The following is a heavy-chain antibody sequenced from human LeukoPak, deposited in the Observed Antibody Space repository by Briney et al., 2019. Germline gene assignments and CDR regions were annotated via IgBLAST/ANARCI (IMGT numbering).Heavy chain of an antibody. CDR3: ARGGTSWFDP. V-gene: IGHV4-59*01. Sequence: SETLSLTCTVSGGSISSFYWAWIRQPPGQGLEWIAYTSAGGGTKYNPSLKSRVTISLDTSKNQFSLKLSSVTAADTAVYYCARGGTSWFDPWGQGTLVTVSS. D-gene: IGHD2-2*01. CDR2: TSAGGGT. J-gene: IGHJ5*02. CDR1: GGSISSFY.